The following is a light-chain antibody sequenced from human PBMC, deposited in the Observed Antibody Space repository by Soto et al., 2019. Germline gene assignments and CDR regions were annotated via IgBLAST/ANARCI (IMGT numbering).Light chain of an antibody. CDR3: QQYNNWPPLT. Sequence: EIVMTQSPATLSVSPGERATLSCRASQIIFSSLAWYQQKPGQAPRLLIYGASTRATDIPARFSGSGSGTEFSLTISSLQSEDFAVYYCQQYNNWPPLTFGGGTKVEIK. CDR2: GAS. CDR1: QIIFSS. J-gene: IGKJ4*01. V-gene: IGKV3-15*01.